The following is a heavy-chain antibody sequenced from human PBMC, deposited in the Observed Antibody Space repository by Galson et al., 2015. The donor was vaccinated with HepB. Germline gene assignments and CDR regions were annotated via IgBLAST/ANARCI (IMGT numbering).Heavy chain of an antibody. Sequence: QSGAEVKKPGESLRISCKGSGYSFTSYWISWVRQMPGKGLEWMGRIDPSDSYTNYSPSFLGHVTISADKSISTAYLQWSSLKASDTAMYYCARSGRLLWFGELGDYGMDVWGQGTTVTVSS. CDR1: GYSFTSYW. V-gene: IGHV5-10-1*01. CDR3: ARSGRLLWFGELGDYGMDV. J-gene: IGHJ6*02. D-gene: IGHD3-10*01. CDR2: IDPSDSYT.